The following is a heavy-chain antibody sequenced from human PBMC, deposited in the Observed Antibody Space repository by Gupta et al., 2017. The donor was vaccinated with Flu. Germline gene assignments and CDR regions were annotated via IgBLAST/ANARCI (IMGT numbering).Heavy chain of an antibody. D-gene: IGHD2-2*01. CDR3: ARDFRSDIVVVPAALDY. J-gene: IGHJ4*02. Sequence: QVQLVESGGGVVQPGRSLRLSCAASGFTFSSYGMHWVRQAPGKGLEWVAVIWYDGSNKYYADSVKGRFTISRDNSKNTLYLQMNSLRAEETAVYYCARDFRSDIVVVPAALDYWGQGTLVTVSS. CDR1: GFTFSSYG. CDR2: IWYDGSNK. V-gene: IGHV3-33*01.